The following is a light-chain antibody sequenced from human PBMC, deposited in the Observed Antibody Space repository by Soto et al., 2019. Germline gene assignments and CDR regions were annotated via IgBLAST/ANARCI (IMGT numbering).Light chain of an antibody. J-gene: IGLJ1*01. Sequence: QSVLAQPPSVSGAPGQRVTISCTGSSSNIGAGFDVHWYQQFPGAAPKLLIYSHRNRPSGVPDRFSGSKSGTSASLAITGLQAEDEADYYCQSYDSNLSGFVFGTGTKVTVL. CDR2: SHR. CDR1: SSNIGAGFD. CDR3: QSYDSNLSGFV. V-gene: IGLV1-40*01.